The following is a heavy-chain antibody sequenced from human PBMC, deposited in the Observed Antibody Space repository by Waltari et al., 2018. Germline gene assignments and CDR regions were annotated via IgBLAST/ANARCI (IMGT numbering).Heavy chain of an antibody. CDR2: ISGSGGST. CDR1: GFTFSSYA. V-gene: IGHV3-23*04. J-gene: IGHJ4*02. D-gene: IGHD1-20*01. Sequence: EVQLVESGGGLVQPGGSLRLSCAASGFTFSSYAMSWVRQAPGKGLEWGSAISGSGGSTYYADSVKGRFTISRDNSKNTLYLQMNSLRAEDTAVYYWARKGIRDLGGIFDVWGQGILVTVSS. CDR3: ARKGIRDLGGIFDV.